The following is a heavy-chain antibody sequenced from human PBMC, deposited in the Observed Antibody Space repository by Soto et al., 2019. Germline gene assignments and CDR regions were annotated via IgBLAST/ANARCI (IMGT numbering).Heavy chain of an antibody. V-gene: IGHV4-31*03. Sequence: QVQLQESGPGLVKPSQTLSLTCTVSGGSISSGGYYWSWIRQHPGKGLEWIGYIYYSGSTYYNPSLKSRVTRSGDTSKNQFSLQLRAVTASDKAVYYCARERALWFGDILASSDAFDIWGQGTMVTVSS. CDR2: IYYSGST. CDR3: ARERALWFGDILASSDAFDI. CDR1: GGSISSGGYY. J-gene: IGHJ3*02. D-gene: IGHD3-10*01.